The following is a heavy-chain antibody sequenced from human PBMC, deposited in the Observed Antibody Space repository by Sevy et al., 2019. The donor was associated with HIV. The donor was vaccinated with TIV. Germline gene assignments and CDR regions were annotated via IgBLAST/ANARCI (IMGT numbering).Heavy chain of an antibody. CDR2: IIPIFGTA. CDR3: ARSGIAASRTNWFDP. J-gene: IGHJ5*02. CDR1: GGTFSSYA. Sequence: ASVKVSCKASGGTFSSYAISWVRQAPGQGLEWMGGIIPIFGTANYAQKFQGRVTITADESTSTAYMELGSLRSEDTAVYYCARSGIAASRTNWFDPWGQGTLVTVSS. V-gene: IGHV1-69*13. D-gene: IGHD6-6*01.